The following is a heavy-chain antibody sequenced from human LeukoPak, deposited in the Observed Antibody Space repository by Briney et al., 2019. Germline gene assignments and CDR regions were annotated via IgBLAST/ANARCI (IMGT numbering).Heavy chain of an antibody. V-gene: IGHV4-34*01. CDR2: INHSGST. Sequence: SETLSLTCAVYGGSFSGYYWSWIRQSPGKGLEWIGEINHSGSTNYYPSLKSRVTISVDTSKNQFSLRLFSVTAEDTAVYFCARHFGDYASVLAWGRRTLVTVSS. J-gene: IGHJ5*02. D-gene: IGHD4-17*01. CDR3: ARHFGDYASVLA. CDR1: GGSFSGYY.